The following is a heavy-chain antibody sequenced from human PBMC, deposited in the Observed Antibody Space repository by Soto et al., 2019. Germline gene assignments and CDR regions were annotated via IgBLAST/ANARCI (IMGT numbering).Heavy chain of an antibody. Sequence: QLQLQESGPGLVKPSETLSLTCTVSGGSISSSSYYWGWIRQPPGKGLEWIGSIYYSGSTYYNPSLKSRVTISVDTSKTQFSLKLSSVTAADTAVYYCARHNQGDYGDYGYWFDPWGQGTLVTVSS. CDR3: ARHNQGDYGDYGYWFDP. V-gene: IGHV4-39*01. CDR1: GGSISSSSYY. D-gene: IGHD4-17*01. CDR2: IYYSGST. J-gene: IGHJ5*02.